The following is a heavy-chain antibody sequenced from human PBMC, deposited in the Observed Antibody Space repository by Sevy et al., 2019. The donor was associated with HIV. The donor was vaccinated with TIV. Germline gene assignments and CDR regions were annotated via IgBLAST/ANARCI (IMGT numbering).Heavy chain of an antibody. D-gene: IGHD1-7*01. CDR2: IRYDGSNK. J-gene: IGHJ6*03. CDR3: AKVPAGGTTLYYYYYMDV. Sequence: GESLKISCAASGFTVSGNYMSWVRQAPGKGLEWVAFIRYDGSNKYYADSVKGRFTISRDNSKNTLYLQMNSLRAEDTAVYYCAKVPAGGTTLYYYYYMDVWGKGTTVTVSS. V-gene: IGHV3-30*02. CDR1: GFTVSGNY.